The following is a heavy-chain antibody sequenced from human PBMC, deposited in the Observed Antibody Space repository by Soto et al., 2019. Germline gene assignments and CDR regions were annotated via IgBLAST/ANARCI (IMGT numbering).Heavy chain of an antibody. CDR2: VYPRDSDT. J-gene: IGHJ4*02. D-gene: IGHD2-15*01. CDR3: ARPPLPGYSIHFNS. CDR1: GYIFIDYW. Sequence: GESLKISFKASGYIFIDYWIGWVRQVAGKGLEWMGIVYPRDSDTRYSPSFQGPVTISADRSTGTAFLQWRSLKASDTALYYCARPPLPGYSIHFNSWGQGTLVTVSS. V-gene: IGHV5-51*01.